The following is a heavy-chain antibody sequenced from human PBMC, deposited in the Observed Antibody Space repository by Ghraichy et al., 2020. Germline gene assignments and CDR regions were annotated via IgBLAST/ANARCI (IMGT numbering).Heavy chain of an antibody. D-gene: IGHD3-10*01. CDR1: GGSFSGYY. CDR2: INHSGST. V-gene: IGHV4-34*01. Sequence: TLSLTCAVYGGSFSGYYWSWIRQPPGKGLEWIGEINHSGSTNYNPSLKSRVTISVDTSKNQFSLKLSSVTAADTAVYYCARDRRREKLSWSGNYYYGMDVWGQGTTVTVSS. J-gene: IGHJ6*02. CDR3: ARDRRREKLSWSGNYYYGMDV.